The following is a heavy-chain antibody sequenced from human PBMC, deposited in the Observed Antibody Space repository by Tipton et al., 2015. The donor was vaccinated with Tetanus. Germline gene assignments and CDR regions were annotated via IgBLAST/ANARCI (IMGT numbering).Heavy chain of an antibody. CDR3: AREIKTKRTGHFDY. Sequence: TLSLTCAVSGGSISSSNWWSWVRQPPGKGLEWIGEIYHSGSTNYNPSLKSRVTISVDKSKNQFSRKLSSVTAADTAVYYCAREIKTKRTGHFDYWGQGTLVTVSS. CDR2: IYHSGST. V-gene: IGHV4-4*02. D-gene: IGHD1-1*01. J-gene: IGHJ4*02. CDR1: GGSISSSNW.